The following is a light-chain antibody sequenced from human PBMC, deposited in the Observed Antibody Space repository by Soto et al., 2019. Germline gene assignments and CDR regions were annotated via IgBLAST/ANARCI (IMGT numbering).Light chain of an antibody. J-gene: IGKJ1*01. CDR2: GAS. Sequence: EIVMTQSPATLSVSPGERATLSCRASQSLSNNLAWYQQKPGQAPRLLIYGASTRATGIPARFSGSGSGTEFTLTISSLQSEDFAVYYCQQYNDSPPVFGKGNKVEIK. CDR3: QQYNDSPPV. CDR1: QSLSNN. V-gene: IGKV3-15*01.